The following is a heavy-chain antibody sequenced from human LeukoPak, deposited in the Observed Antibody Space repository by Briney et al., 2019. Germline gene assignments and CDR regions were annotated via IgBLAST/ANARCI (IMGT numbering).Heavy chain of an antibody. J-gene: IGHJ4*02. CDR1: GGSISSSNW. Sequence: SGTLSLSCVVSGGSISSSNWWSWVRQPPEKGLEWIGEIYHSGSTNSNPSLKSRVTISLDKSKNHFSLNLSSVTAADSAMYYCARASHWNQLHYFDYWGQGTLVTVSS. D-gene: IGHD1-1*01. V-gene: IGHV4-4*02. CDR3: ARASHWNQLHYFDY. CDR2: IYHSGST.